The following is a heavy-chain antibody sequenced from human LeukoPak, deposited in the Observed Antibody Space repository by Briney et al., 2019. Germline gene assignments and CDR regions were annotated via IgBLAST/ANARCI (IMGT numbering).Heavy chain of an antibody. CDR2: ITFTGTYI. Sequence: GGSLRLSCAASGFSFSDYNMNWVRQAPGKALEWVSSITFTGTYIFYGDSVRGRFTISRDNAKNSLYLQMNSLRAEDTAVYYCARLRYFDWLSYQEGNWFDPWGQGTLVTVSS. CDR1: GFSFSDYN. D-gene: IGHD3-9*01. V-gene: IGHV3-21*01. J-gene: IGHJ5*02. CDR3: ARLRYFDWLSYQEGNWFDP.